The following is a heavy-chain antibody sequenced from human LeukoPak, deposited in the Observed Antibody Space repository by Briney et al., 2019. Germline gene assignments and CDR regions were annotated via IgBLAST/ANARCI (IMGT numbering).Heavy chain of an antibody. CDR2: FDPEDGET. Sequence: ASVKVSCKVSGYTLTELSMHWVRQAPGKGLEWMGGFDPEDGETIYAQKFQGRVAMTEDTSTDTAYMELSSLRSEDTAVYYCATESYSGSYLYAFDIWGQGTMVTVSS. J-gene: IGHJ3*02. D-gene: IGHD1-26*01. CDR1: GYTLTELS. CDR3: ATESYSGSYLYAFDI. V-gene: IGHV1-24*01.